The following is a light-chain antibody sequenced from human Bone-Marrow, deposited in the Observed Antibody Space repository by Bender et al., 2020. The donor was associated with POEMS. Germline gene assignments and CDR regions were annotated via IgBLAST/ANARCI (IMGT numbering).Light chain of an antibody. V-gene: IGLV2-23*02. Sequence: QSALTQPPSASGSPGQSVTISCTGTGRDVGYYNYVSWYQHHPGKAPKLLIYDVTRRPSGVSNRFSGSKSGNTASLTISGLQADDEAEYYCCSYAVGRSYVFGTGTKVTVL. CDR1: GRDVGYYNY. CDR2: DVT. J-gene: IGLJ1*01. CDR3: CSYAVGRSYV.